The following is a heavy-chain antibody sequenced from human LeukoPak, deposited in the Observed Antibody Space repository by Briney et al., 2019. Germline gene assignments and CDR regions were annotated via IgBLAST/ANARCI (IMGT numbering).Heavy chain of an antibody. J-gene: IGHJ4*02. CDR3: AKGYCSSTSCYSGLD. CDR1: GFTFSSYA. V-gene: IGHV3-30-3*01. CDR2: ISYDGSNK. Sequence: QAGGSLRLSCAASGFTFSSYAMHWVRQAPGKGLEWVAVISYDGSNKYYADSVKGRFTISRDNSKNTLYLQMNSLRAEDTAVYYCAKGYCSSTSCYSGLDWGQGTLVTVSS. D-gene: IGHD2-2*01.